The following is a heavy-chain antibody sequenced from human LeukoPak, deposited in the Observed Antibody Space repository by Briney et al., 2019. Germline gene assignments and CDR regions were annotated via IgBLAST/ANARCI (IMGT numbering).Heavy chain of an antibody. V-gene: IGHV1-18*01. J-gene: IGHJ4*02. D-gene: IGHD3-10*01. CDR1: GYTFTSYG. Sequence: EASVTVSCKASGYTFTSYGISWVRQAPGQGLEWMGWISAYNGNTNYAQKLQGRVTMTTDTSTSTAYMELRSLRSDDTAVYYCAHYGSGSYPFDYWGQGPLVTVS. CDR2: ISAYNGNT. CDR3: AHYGSGSYPFDY.